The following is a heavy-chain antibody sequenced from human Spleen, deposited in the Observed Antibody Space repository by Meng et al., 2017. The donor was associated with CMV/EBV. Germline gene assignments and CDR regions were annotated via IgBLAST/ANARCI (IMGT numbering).Heavy chain of an antibody. CDR1: GGSFSACY. V-gene: IGHV4-34*01. Sequence: LPQWGSRLLKPWSTLSLACAVHGGSFSACYWSWIRQPPGKGLEWIGEINHSGSTNYNPSLKSRVPKSVDTSKNQFSLKLSSVTAADTAVYYCARAAAAAGGLNFDYWGQGTLVTVSS. CDR3: ARAAAAAGGLNFDY. D-gene: IGHD6-13*01. CDR2: INHSGST. J-gene: IGHJ4*02.